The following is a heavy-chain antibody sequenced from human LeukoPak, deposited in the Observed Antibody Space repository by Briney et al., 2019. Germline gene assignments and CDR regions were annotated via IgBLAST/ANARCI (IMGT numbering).Heavy chain of an antibody. Sequence: GGSLRLSCAASEFIFSGYWMNWVRRAPGKGLEWVANIKQDGSEKQYVDSVRGRFTISRDNAKNSLYLQMNSLRVEDTAVYYCARDGFEGAADYWGQGTLVTVSS. J-gene: IGHJ4*02. CDR1: EFIFSGYW. V-gene: IGHV3-7*01. CDR2: IKQDGSEK. D-gene: IGHD3-9*01. CDR3: ARDGFEGAADY.